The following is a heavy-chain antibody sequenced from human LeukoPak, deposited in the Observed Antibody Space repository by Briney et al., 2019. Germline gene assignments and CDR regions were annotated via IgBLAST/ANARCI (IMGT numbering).Heavy chain of an antibody. J-gene: IGHJ6*03. V-gene: IGHV3-23*01. D-gene: IGHD3-10*01. CDR2: ISGSGGST. CDR3: AKGVTMVRGVKQIYYYYMDV. CDR1: GFTFSSYG. Sequence: GSLRLSCAASGFTFSSYGMSWVRLAPGKGLEWVSAISGSGGSTYYADSVKGRFTISRDNSKNTLYLQMNSLRAEDTAVYYCAKGVTMVRGVKQIYYYYMDVWGKGTTVTISS.